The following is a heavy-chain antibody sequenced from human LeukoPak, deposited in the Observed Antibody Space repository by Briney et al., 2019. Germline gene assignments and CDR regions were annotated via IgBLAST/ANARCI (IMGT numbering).Heavy chain of an antibody. CDR2: ISSSGTII. CDR3: ATESSSWSDYYYYYGMDV. Sequence: GGPLRLSCAVWGFTFCDYYMRWLRQAPGKGVEGVSYISSSGTIIYNAASVNGRFTISRDNAKISLYLQMNSLRAEDTAVYYCATESSSWSDYYYYYGMDVWGQGTTVTVSS. CDR1: GFTFCDYY. V-gene: IGHV3-11*01. J-gene: IGHJ6*02. D-gene: IGHD6-13*01.